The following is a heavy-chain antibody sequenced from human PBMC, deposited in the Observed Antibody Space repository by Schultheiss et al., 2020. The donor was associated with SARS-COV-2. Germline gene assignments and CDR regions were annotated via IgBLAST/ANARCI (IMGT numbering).Heavy chain of an antibody. Sequence: SETLSLTCTVSGGSISSSSYYWGWIRQPPGKGLEWIGSIYYSGSTYYNPSLKSRVTISVDTSKNQFSLKLSSVTAADTAVYYCARDRYYDFWSGYQYYGMDVWGQGTTVTVSS. J-gene: IGHJ6*02. CDR2: IYYSGST. V-gene: IGHV4-39*07. CDR1: GGSISSSSYY. D-gene: IGHD3-3*01. CDR3: ARDRYYDFWSGYQYYGMDV.